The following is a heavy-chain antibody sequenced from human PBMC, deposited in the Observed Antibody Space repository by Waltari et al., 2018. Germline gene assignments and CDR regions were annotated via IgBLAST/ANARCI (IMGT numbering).Heavy chain of an antibody. CDR3: ARALSGGDRPSWFDP. CDR1: GYSISSGYY. J-gene: IGHJ5*02. D-gene: IGHD3-10*01. CDR2: IYHSGST. V-gene: IGHV4-38-2*02. Sequence: QVQLQESGPGLGKPSETLSLPCTVSGYSISSGYYWGWIRQPPGKGLEWIGSIYHSGSTYYSPSLKSRVTISVDTSKNQFSLKLSSVTAADTAVYYCARALSGGDRPSWFDPWGQGTLVTVSS.